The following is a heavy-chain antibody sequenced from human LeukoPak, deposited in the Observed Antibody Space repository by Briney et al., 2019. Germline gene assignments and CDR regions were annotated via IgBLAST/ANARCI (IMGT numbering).Heavy chain of an antibody. J-gene: IGHJ5*02. Sequence: ASVKVSCKASGYTFTTYSMHWVRQAPGQRLEWMGWINAGNGNTKYSQKFQSRVTITRDTSASTAHMELSSLRSEDTAVYYCASGGGNWFDPWGQGTLVTVSS. D-gene: IGHD3-10*01. CDR2: INAGNGNT. CDR3: ASGGGNWFDP. CDR1: GYTFTTYS. V-gene: IGHV1-3*01.